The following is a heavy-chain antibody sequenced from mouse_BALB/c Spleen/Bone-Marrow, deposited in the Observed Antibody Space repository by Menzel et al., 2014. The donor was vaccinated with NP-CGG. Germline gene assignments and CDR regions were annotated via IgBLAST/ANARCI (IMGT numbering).Heavy chain of an antibody. J-gene: IGHJ3*01. Sequence: EVKLVDSGGDLVKPGGSLKLSCAASGFTFSSYGMSWVRQTPDKRLEWVATISGGGSYTYYPDSVKGRFTISRDNAKNTLYLQMSSLKSEDTAMYYCARPYDFGAWFAYWGQGTLVTVSA. V-gene: IGHV5-6*01. CDR2: ISGGGSYT. CDR1: GFTFSSYG. CDR3: ARPYDFGAWFAY. D-gene: IGHD2-4*01.